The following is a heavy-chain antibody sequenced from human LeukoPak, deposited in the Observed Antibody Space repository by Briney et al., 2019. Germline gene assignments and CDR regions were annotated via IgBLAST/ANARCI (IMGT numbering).Heavy chain of an antibody. CDR2: IYHSGST. Sequence: SETLSLTCTVSGGSISSYSWSWIRQPPGKGLEWIGYIYHSGSTYYNPSLKSRVTISVDRSKNQFSLKLSSVTAADTAVYYCARVFHYYDSSGLDYWGQGTLVTVSS. CDR1: GGSISSYS. CDR3: ARVFHYYDSSGLDY. J-gene: IGHJ4*02. D-gene: IGHD3-22*01. V-gene: IGHV4-30-2*01.